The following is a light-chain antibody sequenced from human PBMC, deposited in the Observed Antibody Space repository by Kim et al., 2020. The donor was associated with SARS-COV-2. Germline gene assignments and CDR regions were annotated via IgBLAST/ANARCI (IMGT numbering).Light chain of an antibody. CDR2: GAS. CDR3: QQYGSPFT. CDR1: QSVSSSY. Sequence: DIVLTQSPGTLSLSPGERATLSCRASQSVSSSYLAWYQQKPGQAPSLLIYGASSRATGIPDRFSGSGSGTDFTLTISRLDPEDFAVYYCQQYGSPFTFGGGTKVDIK. V-gene: IGKV3-20*01. J-gene: IGKJ4*01.